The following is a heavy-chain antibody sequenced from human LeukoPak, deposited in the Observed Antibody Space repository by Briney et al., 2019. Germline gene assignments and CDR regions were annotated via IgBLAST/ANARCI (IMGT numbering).Heavy chain of an antibody. CDR3: ARGYGPGY. CDR2: TDHRGNT. Sequence: SGTLSLTCAVSGDSISSTNWWNWVRQPPGKGLEWIGETDHRGNTNYNPSLKSRVTISVDRSKNQFSLKLTSVTAADTAVYYCARGYGPGYWGQGTLVTVSA. J-gene: IGHJ4*02. CDR1: GDSISSTNW. D-gene: IGHD4-17*01. V-gene: IGHV4-4*02.